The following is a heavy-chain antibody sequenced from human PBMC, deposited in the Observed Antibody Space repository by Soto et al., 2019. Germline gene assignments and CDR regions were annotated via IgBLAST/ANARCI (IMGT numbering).Heavy chain of an antibody. D-gene: IGHD1-26*01. CDR1: GFTFSTYC. V-gene: IGHV3-7*01. Sequence: PGGSLRLSCAASGFTFSTYCMSWARQAPGKGLEWVANIKEDGSEKYHVDSVKGRFTISRDNTKNSLYLQMNSLRAEDTAVYYCVTNSHWGQGTLVTVSS. CDR2: IKEDGSEK. J-gene: IGHJ4*02. CDR3: VTNSH.